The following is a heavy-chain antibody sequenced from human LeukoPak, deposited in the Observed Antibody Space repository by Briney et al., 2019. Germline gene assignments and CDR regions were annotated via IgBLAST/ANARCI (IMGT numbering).Heavy chain of an antibody. V-gene: IGHV3-74*01. Sequence: GGSLRLSCVASGFTLRSYWMHWVRQVPGKGLVWVSRINNAGSSTNYADSVKGRFTISRDNAKNTLYLQMSSLRAEDTAVYFCARAHGMDVWGQGTTVTVSS. CDR1: GFTLRSYW. CDR2: INNAGSST. CDR3: ARAHGMDV. J-gene: IGHJ6*02.